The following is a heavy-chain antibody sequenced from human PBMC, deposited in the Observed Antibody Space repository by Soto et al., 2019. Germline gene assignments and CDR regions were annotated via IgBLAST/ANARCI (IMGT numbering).Heavy chain of an antibody. D-gene: IGHD6-19*01. CDR3: ARAPAVAGMVDYYGMDV. V-gene: IGHV4-4*02. Sequence: SETLSLTCAVSGGSISSSNWWGCIRQPPGTGLEWIGEIYHSGSTNYNPSLKSRVTISVDKSKNQFSLKLSSVTAADTAEYYCARAPAVAGMVDYYGMDVWGQGTTVTVSS. J-gene: IGHJ6*01. CDR1: GGSISSSNW. CDR2: IYHSGST.